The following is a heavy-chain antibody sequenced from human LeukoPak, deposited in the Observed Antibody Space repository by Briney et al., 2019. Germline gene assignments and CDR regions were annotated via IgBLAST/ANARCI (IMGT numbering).Heavy chain of an antibody. CDR1: GFTFSAYA. Sequence: GGSLRLSCAASGFTFSAYAMSWVRQAPGKGLDWVSTISGSGATTYYADSVKGRFTISRDNSKNTLYLQMNSLRAEDTAIYYCAKDLLDLSSDYWDQGTLVTVSS. CDR3: AKDLLDLSSDY. CDR2: ISGSGATT. J-gene: IGHJ4*02. D-gene: IGHD3-16*02. V-gene: IGHV3-23*01.